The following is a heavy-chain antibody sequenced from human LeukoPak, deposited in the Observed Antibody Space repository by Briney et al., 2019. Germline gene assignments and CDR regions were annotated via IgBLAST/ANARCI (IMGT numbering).Heavy chain of an antibody. CDR2: IYYSGST. V-gene: IGHV4-59*08. CDR3: ARLPGSHDAFDI. D-gene: IGHD1-26*01. Sequence: PSETLSLTCTVSGGSISSYYWSWIRQPPGKGLEWIGYIYYSGSTNYNPSLKSRVTISVDTSKNQFSLKLSSVTAADTAVYYCARLPGSHDAFDIWGQGTMVTVSS. J-gene: IGHJ3*02. CDR1: GGSISSYY.